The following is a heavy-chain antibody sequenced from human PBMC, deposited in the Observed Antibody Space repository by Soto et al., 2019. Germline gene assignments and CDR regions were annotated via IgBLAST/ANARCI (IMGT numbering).Heavy chain of an antibody. J-gene: IGHJ4*02. CDR3: ARHRIEVVWRGFDF. V-gene: IGHV4-39*01. CDR1: TDSSSFTNSY. CDR2: SSYNGGT. D-gene: IGHD3-10*01. Sequence: SETLSLTCTVSTDSSSFTNSYWGWIRQPPGKGLQWVGSSSYNGGTFYNPSLKGRVVISFDTSKKQSSLQVTSVTAADTAVYFCARHRIEVVWRGFDFWGQGSPVTVSS.